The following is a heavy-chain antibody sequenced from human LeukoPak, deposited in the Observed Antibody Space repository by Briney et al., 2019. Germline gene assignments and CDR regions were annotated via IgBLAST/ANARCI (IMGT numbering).Heavy chain of an antibody. V-gene: IGHV3-7*01. D-gene: IGHD6-19*01. J-gene: IGHJ4*02. Sequence: PGGSLRLSCAASGFTFSSYWMSWVRQAPGKGLEWVANIKQDGSEKYYVDSLKGRFTISRDNAKNSLYLQMNSLRAEDTAVYYCARDPGSGWYILGYFDYWGQGTLVTVSS. CDR3: ARDPGSGWYILGYFDY. CDR2: IKQDGSEK. CDR1: GFTFSSYW.